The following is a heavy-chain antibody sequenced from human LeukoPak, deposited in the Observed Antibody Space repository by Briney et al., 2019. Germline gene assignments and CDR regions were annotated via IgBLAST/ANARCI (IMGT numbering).Heavy chain of an antibody. J-gene: IGHJ6*02. CDR3: AKEYSPSYYGMDV. Sequence: GRSLRLSCAASGFTFSTYAMSWVRQAPGKGLEWVSSISGSGGATSYADSVKGRFTVSRDNSKNTLYLQMNSLRAEDTAVYYCAKEYSPSYYGMDVWGQGTTVTVSS. V-gene: IGHV3-23*01. CDR2: ISGSGGAT. CDR1: GFTFSTYA. D-gene: IGHD2-15*01.